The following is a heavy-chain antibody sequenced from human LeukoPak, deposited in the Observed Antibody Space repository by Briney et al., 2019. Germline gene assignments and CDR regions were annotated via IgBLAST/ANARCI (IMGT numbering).Heavy chain of an antibody. J-gene: IGHJ5*02. CDR2: IIPIFGTA. Sequence: SVKVSCKASGGTFSSYAISWLRQAPGQGLEWMGRIIPIFGTANYAQKFQGRVTITTDESTSTAYMELSSLRSEDTAVYYCARAHGSGSYYNVYWFDPWGQGTLVTVSS. D-gene: IGHD3-10*01. CDR1: GGTFSSYA. V-gene: IGHV1-69*05. CDR3: ARAHGSGSYYNVYWFDP.